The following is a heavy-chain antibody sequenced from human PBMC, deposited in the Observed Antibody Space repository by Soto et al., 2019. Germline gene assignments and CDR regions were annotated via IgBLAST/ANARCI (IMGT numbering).Heavy chain of an antibody. Sequence: GGSLRLSCXASGFVFRNYAMHWVRQAPGKGLEWVAVISYDGSHNYYADSVKGRFTVSRDNSKNTLYLQMSSLRAEDTAVYYCARDNYGDFYFDYWGQGTLVTVSS. J-gene: IGHJ4*02. CDR1: GFVFRNYA. D-gene: IGHD4-17*01. CDR2: ISYDGSHN. CDR3: ARDNYGDFYFDY. V-gene: IGHV3-30*04.